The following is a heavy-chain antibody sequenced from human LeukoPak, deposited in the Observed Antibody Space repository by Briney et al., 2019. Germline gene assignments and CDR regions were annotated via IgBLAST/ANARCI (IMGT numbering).Heavy chain of an antibody. CDR3: ARFSQYYDSTTHYLDY. CDR1: GGSINNYY. J-gene: IGHJ4*02. CDR2: IYYTGST. D-gene: IGHD3-22*01. Sequence: SETLFLTCTVSGGSINNYYWSWVRQPPGSGLEWLAYIYYTGSTNYNPSLKTRLTISVDTSKNQFSLRLNSVTAADTAVYYCARFSQYYDSTTHYLDYWGQGILVTVSS. V-gene: IGHV4-59*08.